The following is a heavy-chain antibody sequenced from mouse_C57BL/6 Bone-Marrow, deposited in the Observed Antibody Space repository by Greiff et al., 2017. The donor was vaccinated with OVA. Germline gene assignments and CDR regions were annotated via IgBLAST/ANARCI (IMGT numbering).Heavy chain of an antibody. J-gene: IGHJ4*01. CDR1: GYTFTSYG. Sequence: QVQLQQSGAELARPGASVKLSCKASGYTFTSYGISWVKQRTGQGLEWIGEIYPGSGNTYYNEKFKGKATLTADKSSSTAYMELRSLTSEDSAVYFCARLVYAMDYWGQGTSVTVSS. V-gene: IGHV1-81*01. CDR3: ARLVYAMDY. CDR2: IYPGSGNT.